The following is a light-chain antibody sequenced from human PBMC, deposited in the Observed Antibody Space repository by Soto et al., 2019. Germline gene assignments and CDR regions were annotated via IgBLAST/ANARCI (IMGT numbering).Light chain of an antibody. Sequence: AIQLTQSPSSLSASVGDRVTITCRASQGISSSLAWYQQRPQKAPKLLIYDASTLQSGVPSRFSGSGSGTDFTLTISSLQPEDFATYYCQQGYSIHALTFGGGTKVELK. J-gene: IGKJ4*01. CDR2: DAS. CDR1: QGISSS. CDR3: QQGYSIHALT. V-gene: IGKV1-13*02.